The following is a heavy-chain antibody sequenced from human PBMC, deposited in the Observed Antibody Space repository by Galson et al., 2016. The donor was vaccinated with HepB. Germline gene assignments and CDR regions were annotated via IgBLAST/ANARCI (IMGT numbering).Heavy chain of an antibody. Sequence: SLRLSCAASGFTVNNNFMSWVRQAPGMGLEWVSVIYSGGRTFYADSVKGRFTISRDNSKNTLYLQMNGLRAEDTAVYYCAKGDYYDSSGLNYWGQGTLVTVSS. D-gene: IGHD3-22*01. CDR3: AKGDYYDSSGLNY. J-gene: IGHJ4*02. CDR1: GFTVNNNF. V-gene: IGHV3-53*01. CDR2: IYSGGRT.